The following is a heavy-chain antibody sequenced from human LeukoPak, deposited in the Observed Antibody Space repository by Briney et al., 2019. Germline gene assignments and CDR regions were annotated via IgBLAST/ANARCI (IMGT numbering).Heavy chain of an antibody. CDR1: GGSFSGYY. CDR2: INRSRNT. Sequence: SETLSLTCAVYGGSFSGYYWSWIRQPPGKGLEWIGQINRSRNTNYNPSLKSRVTISVDTSKNQFSLKLSSVTAADTAVYYCARDKSDSSGWPNYYYYMDVWGKGTTVTVSS. J-gene: IGHJ6*03. D-gene: IGHD6-19*01. CDR3: ARDKSDSSGWPNYYYYMDV. V-gene: IGHV4-34*01.